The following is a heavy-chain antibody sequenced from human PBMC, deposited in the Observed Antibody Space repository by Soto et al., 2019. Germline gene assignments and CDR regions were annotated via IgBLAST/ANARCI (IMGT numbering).Heavy chain of an antibody. CDR1: GDSVSSNDAV. Sequence: QVQLQQSGPGLVKPSQTLSLTCAISGDSVSSNDAVWNWIRQSPSRGLEWPGRTYYRSIWQTEXAXSXHXXITINPDASKNPFPLQLNSVTPEATAMHHCARLAGNRWLDHWGQGTLVTVSA. CDR3: ARLAGNRWLDH. V-gene: IGHV6-1*01. D-gene: IGHD6-13*01. J-gene: IGHJ4*02. CDR2: TYYRSIWQT.